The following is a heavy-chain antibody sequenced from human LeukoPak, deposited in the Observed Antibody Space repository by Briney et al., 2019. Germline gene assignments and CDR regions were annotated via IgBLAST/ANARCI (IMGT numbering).Heavy chain of an antibody. CDR1: GFTFSGYS. J-gene: IGHJ4*02. V-gene: IGHV3-48*01. D-gene: IGHD3-10*01. CDR2: ISSSGSAT. Sequence: GGSLRLSCAASGFTFSGYSMDWVRRAPGKGLEWVSYISSSGSATYYADSVKGRFTISRDNAKNSLYLQMNSLRAEDTAVYYCAKEMSGPAGCLAYWGQGTLVTVSS. CDR3: AKEMSGPAGCLAY.